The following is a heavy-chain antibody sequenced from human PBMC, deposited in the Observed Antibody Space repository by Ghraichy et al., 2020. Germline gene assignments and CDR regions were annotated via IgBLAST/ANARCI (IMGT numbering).Heavy chain of an antibody. CDR2: LYRGDKT. V-gene: IGHV3-53*01. Sequence: GESLNISCKASGFSVSATYMSWVRQAPGKGLECVSLLYRGDKTYYADSVRGRFTISRDDSKNTLYLQMNNLRDEDTAVYHCARDGAGDSGLDPWGQGTLVTVSS. CDR1: GFSVSATY. CDR3: ARDGAGDSGLDP. D-gene: IGHD7-27*01. J-gene: IGHJ5*02.